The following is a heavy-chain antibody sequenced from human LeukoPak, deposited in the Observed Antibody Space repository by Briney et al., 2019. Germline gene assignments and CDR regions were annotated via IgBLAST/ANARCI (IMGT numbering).Heavy chain of an antibody. D-gene: IGHD3-3*01. Sequence: ASVKVSCKASGYTFTGYYMHWVRQAPGQGLKWMGWINPNSGGTNYAQKFQGRVTMTRDTSISTAYMELSRLRSDDTAVYYCARDPYDFWSGYYFENYGMDVWGQGTTVTVSS. J-gene: IGHJ6*02. CDR2: INPNSGGT. CDR1: GYTFTGYY. CDR3: ARDPYDFWSGYYFENYGMDV. V-gene: IGHV1-2*02.